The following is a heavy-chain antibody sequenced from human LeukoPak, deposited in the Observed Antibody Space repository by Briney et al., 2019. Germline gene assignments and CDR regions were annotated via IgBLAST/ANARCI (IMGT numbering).Heavy chain of an antibody. V-gene: IGHV3-53*01. CDR1: GFTVSSNY. Sequence: GGSLRLSCAASGFTVSSNYMSWVRQAPGKGLEWVSDIYSGGSTYYADSVKGRFTISRDNSKSTLYIQMNSLSAEDTAVYYCARAKPKNMVRGLIMRRESRYYFDYWGQGTLVTVSS. CDR3: ARAKPKNMVRGLIMRRESRYYFDY. D-gene: IGHD3-10*01. CDR2: IYSGGST. J-gene: IGHJ4*02.